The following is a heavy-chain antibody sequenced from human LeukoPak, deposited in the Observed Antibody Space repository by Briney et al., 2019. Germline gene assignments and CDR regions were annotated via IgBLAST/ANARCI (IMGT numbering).Heavy chain of an antibody. CDR3: ARIWFGESYYMDV. V-gene: IGHV3-33*01. J-gene: IGHJ6*03. CDR1: GFTFSSFG. Sequence: PGRSLRLSRAASGFTFSSFGMHSARQAPGNWTKWEEVIGYDGSNKYYADSVKGKFTISRDNSKNTLYLQMNSLRAEDAAVYFCARIWFGESYYMDVWGKGTTVTVSS. CDR2: IGYDGSNK. D-gene: IGHD3-10*01.